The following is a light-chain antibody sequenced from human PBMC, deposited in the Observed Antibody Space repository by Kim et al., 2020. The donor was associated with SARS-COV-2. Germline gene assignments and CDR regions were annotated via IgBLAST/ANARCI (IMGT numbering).Light chain of an antibody. Sequence: QSALTQPASVSGSPGQSITISCTGTSSDIGGYNYVSWYQQYPGKAPNLIIYDVNKWPSGLSNRFSGSKSGNTASLIISGLQADDEADYYCSSYTSSFTWVFGGGTKLTVL. CDR3: SSYTSSFTWV. V-gene: IGLV2-14*03. CDR1: SSDIGGYNY. J-gene: IGLJ3*02. CDR2: DVN.